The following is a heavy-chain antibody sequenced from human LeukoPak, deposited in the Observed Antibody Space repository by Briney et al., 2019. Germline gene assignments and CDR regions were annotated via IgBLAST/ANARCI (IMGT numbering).Heavy chain of an antibody. J-gene: IGHJ4*02. CDR2: ISSSSSYI. CDR3: AKSSTSSQSPFDY. D-gene: IGHD2-2*01. CDR1: GFTFSSYS. Sequence: GGSQRLSCAASGFTFSSYSMNWVRQAPGKGLEWVSSISSSSSYIYYADSVKGRFTISRDNAKNSLYLQMNSLRAEDTAVYYCAKSSTSSQSPFDYWGQGTLVTVSS. V-gene: IGHV3-21*01.